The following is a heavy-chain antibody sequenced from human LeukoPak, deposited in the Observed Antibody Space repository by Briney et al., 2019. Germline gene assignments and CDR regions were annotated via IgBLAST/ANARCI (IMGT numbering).Heavy chain of an antibody. D-gene: IGHD1-1*01. V-gene: IGHV4-61*02. Sequence: SETLSLTCTVSGGSISSGSYYWSWIRQPAGKGLEWIGRIYTSGSTNCNPSLKSRVTISVDTSKNQFSLKLSSVTAADTAVYYSARVNWNAFDYWGQGTLVTVSS. J-gene: IGHJ4*02. CDR2: IYTSGST. CDR3: ARVNWNAFDY. CDR1: GGSISSGSYY.